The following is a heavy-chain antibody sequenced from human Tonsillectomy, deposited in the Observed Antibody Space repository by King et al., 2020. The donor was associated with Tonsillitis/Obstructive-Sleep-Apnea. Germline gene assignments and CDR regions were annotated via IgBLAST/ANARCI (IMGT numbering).Heavy chain of an antibody. V-gene: IGHV3-48*02. CDR2: ISSSSSTI. J-gene: IGHJ4*02. CDR1: GLTFSSYS. D-gene: IGHD3-10*01. Sequence: QLVQSGGGLVQPGGSLRLSCAASGLTFSSYSMNVGRPVPGKGLEWVSYISSSSSTIYYADSVEGRFTISRDNAKNSLYLQMYSLRDEDTAVYYCARDFGKDWDYWGQGTLVTVSS. CDR3: ARDFGKDWDY.